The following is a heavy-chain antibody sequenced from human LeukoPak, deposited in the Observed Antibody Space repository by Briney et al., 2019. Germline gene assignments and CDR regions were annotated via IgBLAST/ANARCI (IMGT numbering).Heavy chain of an antibody. CDR2: IYYSGST. J-gene: IGHJ6*03. Sequence: SETLSLTCTVSGGSISSSSYYWGWIRQPPGKGLEWIGSIYYSGSTYYNPSLKSRVTISVDTSKNQFSLKLSSVTAADTAVYYCARQYYDILTGYYGYMDVWGKGTTVTISS. V-gene: IGHV4-39*01. D-gene: IGHD3-9*01. CDR3: ARQYYDILTGYYGYMDV. CDR1: GGSISSSSYY.